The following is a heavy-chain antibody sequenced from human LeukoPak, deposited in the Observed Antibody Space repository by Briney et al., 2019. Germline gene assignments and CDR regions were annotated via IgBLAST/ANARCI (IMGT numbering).Heavy chain of an antibody. D-gene: IGHD6-25*01. CDR3: ARSRLGSVWFDP. J-gene: IGHJ5*02. Sequence: GASVKVSCKVSGYTLTELSMHWVRQAPGKGLEWMGGFDPEDGETIYAQKFQGRVTMTEGTSTDTAYMELSSLRSDDTAVYYCARSRLGSVWFDPWGQGTLVTVSS. CDR1: GYTLTELS. CDR2: FDPEDGET. V-gene: IGHV1-24*01.